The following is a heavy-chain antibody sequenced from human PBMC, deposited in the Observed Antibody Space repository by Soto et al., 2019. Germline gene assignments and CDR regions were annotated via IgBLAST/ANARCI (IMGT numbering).Heavy chain of an antibody. D-gene: IGHD3-10*01. CDR3: ARDWVWFGAHPIDY. CDR2: ISYDGSNK. V-gene: IGHV3-30*03. J-gene: IGHJ4*02. Sequence: QVQLVESGGGVVQPGGSLRLSCAASGFTVSNYGMHRVRQAPGKGLEWVAVISYDGSNKYYADSVKGRFTISRDNSKNTLYLQMNSLTTEDTAVYYCARDWVWFGAHPIDYWGQGTLVTVSS. CDR1: GFTVSNYG.